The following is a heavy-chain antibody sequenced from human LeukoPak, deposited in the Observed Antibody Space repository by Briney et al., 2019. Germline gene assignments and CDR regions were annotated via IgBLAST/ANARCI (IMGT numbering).Heavy chain of an antibody. CDR1: GFTFSSYS. V-gene: IGHV3-21*01. J-gene: IGHJ6*03. Sequence: GGSLRLSCAASGFTFSSYSMNWVRQAPGKGLEWVSSISSSSSYIYYADSVKGRFTISRDNAKNSLYLQMNSLRAEDTAGYYCARDLYYSYYMDVWGKGTTVTVSS. CDR3: ARDLYYSYYMDV. CDR2: ISSSSSYI.